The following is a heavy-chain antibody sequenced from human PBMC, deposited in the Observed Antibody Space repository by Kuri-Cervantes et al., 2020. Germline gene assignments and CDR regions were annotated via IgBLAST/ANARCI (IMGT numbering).Heavy chain of an antibody. CDR2: IYTSGST. Sequence: SETLSLTCTVSGGSISSYYWSWIRQPAGKGLEWIGRIYTSGSTNYNPSLKSRVTISVDKSKNQFSLKLSSVTAADTAVYYCARHTFYGAYFDDWGPGILVTVSS. D-gene: IGHD4-17*01. V-gene: IGHV4-4*07. CDR3: ARHTFYGAYFDD. J-gene: IGHJ4*02. CDR1: GGSISSYY.